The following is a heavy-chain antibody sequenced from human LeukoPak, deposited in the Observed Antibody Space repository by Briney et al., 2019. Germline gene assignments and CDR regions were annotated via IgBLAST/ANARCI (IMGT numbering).Heavy chain of an antibody. CDR3: AKKVGKSSGYYYGY. V-gene: IGHV3-23*01. CDR2: ISASGGST. CDR1: GFTFNTYA. D-gene: IGHD3-22*01. Sequence: PGGSLRLSCAASGFTFNTYAMSWVRQAPWKGLGWVSAISASGGSTYYADSVKGRFTISRDNSMNTLYLQMNSLRAEDTAVYYCAKKVGKSSGYYYGYWGQGTLVTVSS. J-gene: IGHJ4*02.